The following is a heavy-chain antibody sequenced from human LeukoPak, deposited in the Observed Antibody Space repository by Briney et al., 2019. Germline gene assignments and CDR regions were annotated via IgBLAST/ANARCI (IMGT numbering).Heavy chain of an antibody. V-gene: IGHV4-61*08. CDR2: IYYSGST. CDR1: GVSISSGDYS. CDR3: ARDLGSYSWD. Sequence: SQTLSLTCAVSGVSISSGDYSWSWIRQPPGKGLEWIGYIYYSGSTNYNPSLKSRVTISVDTSKNQFSLKLSSVTAADTAVYYCARDLGSYSWDWGQGTLVTVSS. J-gene: IGHJ4*02. D-gene: IGHD1-26*01.